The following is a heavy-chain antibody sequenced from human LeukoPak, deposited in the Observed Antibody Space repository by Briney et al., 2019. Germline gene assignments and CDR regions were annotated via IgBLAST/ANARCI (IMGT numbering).Heavy chain of an antibody. D-gene: IGHD5-18*01. CDR3: AKGNTAMNY. J-gene: IGHJ4*02. CDR1: GFTFSSYW. Sequence: GGSLRLSCAASGFTFSSYWMHWVRQAPGKGLVWVSRINTDGSSTSYADSVKGRFTISRDNAKNTLYLQVNSLRAEDTAVYYCAKGNTAMNYWGQGTLVTVSS. CDR2: INTDGSST. V-gene: IGHV3-74*01.